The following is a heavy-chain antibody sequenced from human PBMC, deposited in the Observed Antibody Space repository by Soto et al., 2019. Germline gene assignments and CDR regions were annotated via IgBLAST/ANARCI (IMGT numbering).Heavy chain of an antibody. CDR2: ISGSGGST. CDR3: AKIGGGSSGTNWGYYKNFGGY. J-gene: IGHJ4*02. V-gene: IGHV3-23*01. CDR1: GFTFSSYA. D-gene: IGHD6-19*01. Sequence: GGSLRLSCAASGFTFSSYAMSWVRQAPGKGLEWVSAISGSGGSTYYADSVKGRFTISRDNSKNTLYLQMNSLRAEDTAVYYCAKIGGGSSGTNWGYYKNFGGYWGQGTLVTVSS.